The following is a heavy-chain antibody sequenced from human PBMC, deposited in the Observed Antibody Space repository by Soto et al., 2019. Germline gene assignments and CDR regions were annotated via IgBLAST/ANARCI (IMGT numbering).Heavy chain of an antibody. CDR2: IYYSGST. CDR1: GGSISSYY. V-gene: IGHV4-59*01. CDR3: ARERLLTGGSGFDY. D-gene: IGHD7-27*01. J-gene: IGHJ4*02. Sequence: SETLSLTCTVSGGSISSYYWSWIRQPPGKGLEWIGYIYYSGSTNYNPSLKSRVTISVDTSKNQFSLKLSSVTAADTAVYYCARERLLTGGSGFDYWGQGTLVTVSS.